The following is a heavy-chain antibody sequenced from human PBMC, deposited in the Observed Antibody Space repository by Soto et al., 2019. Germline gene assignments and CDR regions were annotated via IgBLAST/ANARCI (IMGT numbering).Heavy chain of an antibody. J-gene: IGHJ6*03. V-gene: IGHV4-59*01. CDR2: IQDTGTT. CDR3: AREGFGLVGFNYYYMDV. Sequence: PSETLSLTCAVSGGSISYYYWSWIRQSPGKGLGWIGYIQDTGTTKYNPSLKSRVTISVDTSKSHFSLNLSSVTAADTAVYYCAREGFGLVGFNYYYMDVWGKGTTVTVSS. D-gene: IGHD3-10*01. CDR1: GGSISYYY.